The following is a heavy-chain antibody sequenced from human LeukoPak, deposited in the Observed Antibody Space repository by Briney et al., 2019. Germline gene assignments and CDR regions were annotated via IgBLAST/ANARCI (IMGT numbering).Heavy chain of an antibody. V-gene: IGHV4-39*07. CDR3: ARFLYSSTPFDP. Sequence: SETLSLTCTVSGGSISSYYWSWIRQPPGKGLEWIGSMYYSGSIYYNPSLKSRVTISVDTSKNQFSLKLSSVTAADTAVYYCARFLYSSTPFDPWGQGTLVTVSS. CDR1: GGSISSYY. D-gene: IGHD6-13*01. J-gene: IGHJ5*02. CDR2: MYYSGSI.